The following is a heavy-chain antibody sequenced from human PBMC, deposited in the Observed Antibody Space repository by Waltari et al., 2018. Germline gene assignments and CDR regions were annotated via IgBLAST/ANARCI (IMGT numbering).Heavy chain of an antibody. Sequence: QLRLQESGPGLVKPSDTLSLTCTVSGGSISSTNYYWGWIRQPPGKVLEWIGSIYYSGNTYYNPSLKSRVTMSADTSKNQFSLKLSSVTAADTAVYYCARHQDWVVVSATWFDPWGQGTLVTVSS. V-gene: IGHV4-39*01. D-gene: IGHD2-21*02. J-gene: IGHJ5*02. CDR3: ARHQDWVVVSATWFDP. CDR1: GGSISSTNYY. CDR2: IYYSGNT.